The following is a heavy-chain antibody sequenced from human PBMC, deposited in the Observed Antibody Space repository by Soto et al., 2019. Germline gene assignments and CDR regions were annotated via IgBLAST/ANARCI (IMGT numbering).Heavy chain of an antibody. CDR2: IYHSGST. CDR3: AREGRDCSGGSCYSRYFDL. D-gene: IGHD2-15*01. V-gene: IGHV4-30-2*01. CDR1: GGSISSGGYS. Sequence: SETLSLTCAVSGGSISSGGYSWSWIRQPPGKGLEWIGYIYHSGSTYYNPSLKSRVTISVDRSKNQFSLKLSSVTAADTAVYYCAREGRDCSGGSCYSRYFDLWGRGTLVTVSS. J-gene: IGHJ2*01.